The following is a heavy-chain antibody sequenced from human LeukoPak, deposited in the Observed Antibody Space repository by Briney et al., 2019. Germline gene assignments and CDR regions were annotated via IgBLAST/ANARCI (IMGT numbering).Heavy chain of an antibody. V-gene: IGHV3-13*01. Sequence: QSGGSLRLSCAASGFSFSMYDIHWVRQAPGGGLEWVSAIGKAGDTYYPGSVKGRFTISRENAKNSLYLQMNSLRAGDTAVYYCARGGDGFDPWGQGTLVTVSS. CDR3: ARGGDGFDP. CDR2: IGKAGDT. J-gene: IGHJ5*02. CDR1: GFSFSMYD.